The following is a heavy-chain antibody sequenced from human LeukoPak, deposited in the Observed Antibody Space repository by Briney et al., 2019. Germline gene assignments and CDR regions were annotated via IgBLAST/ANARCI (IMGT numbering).Heavy chain of an antibody. D-gene: IGHD3-10*01. CDR3: ARTPPLYGSGYDY. CDR2: IIPIFGTA. CDR1: GGTFSIYA. Sequence: SVKVSCKASGGTFSIYAISWVRQAPGQGLEWMGGIIPIFGTANYAQKLQGRVTMTTDTSTSTAYMELRSLRSDDTAVYYCARTPPLYGSGYDYWGQGTLVTVSS. J-gene: IGHJ4*02. V-gene: IGHV1-69*05.